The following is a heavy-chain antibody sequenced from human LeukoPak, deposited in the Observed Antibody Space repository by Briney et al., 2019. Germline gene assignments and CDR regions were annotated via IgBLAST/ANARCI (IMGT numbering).Heavy chain of an antibody. J-gene: IGHJ4*02. Sequence: SETLSLTCTVSGGSISTRSYYWGWIRQPPGKGLEWIGSILYSGSAFYSPSLRGRVTISLDTSNNQVSLRLTSVTAADTAVYYCAKDRLWGSSRPTLVDYWGQGTLVTVSS. CDR2: ILYSGSA. V-gene: IGHV4-39*07. D-gene: IGHD3-16*02. CDR3: AKDRLWGSSRPTLVDY. CDR1: GGSISTRSYY.